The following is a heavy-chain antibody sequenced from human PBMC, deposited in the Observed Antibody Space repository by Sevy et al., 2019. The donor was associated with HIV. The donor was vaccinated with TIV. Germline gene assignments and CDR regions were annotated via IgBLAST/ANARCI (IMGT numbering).Heavy chain of an antibody. CDR3: ARQATYYYDSSGYHTDFDY. D-gene: IGHD3-22*01. Sequence: ASVKVSCKASGYTFTSYGISWVRQAPGQGLVWMGWISAYNGNTNYAQKLQGRVTMTTDTSTSTAYMELRSLRSDDTAVYYCARQATYYYDSSGYHTDFDYWGQGTLVTVS. V-gene: IGHV1-18*01. CDR1: GYTFTSYG. J-gene: IGHJ4*02. CDR2: ISAYNGNT.